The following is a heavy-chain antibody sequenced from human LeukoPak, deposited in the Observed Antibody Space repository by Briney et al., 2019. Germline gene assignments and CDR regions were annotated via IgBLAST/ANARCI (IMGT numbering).Heavy chain of an antibody. CDR2: IYHSGSA. CDR3: ARSSGSGSRNYYYYPLDV. Sequence: SETLSLTCTVSGDSIRSSYWSWIRQPPGKGLEWIGYIYHSGSANYSPSLKSRVTISLDTSQNQISLDLTSVTAADTAVYYCARSSGSGSRNYYYYPLDVWGQGTTVTVSS. CDR1: GDSIRSSY. J-gene: IGHJ6*02. D-gene: IGHD3-10*01. V-gene: IGHV4-59*01.